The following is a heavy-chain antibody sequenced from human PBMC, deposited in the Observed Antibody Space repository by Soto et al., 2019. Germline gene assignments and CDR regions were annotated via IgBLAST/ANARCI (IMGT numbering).Heavy chain of an antibody. CDR3: AHRRCGGDCPRSYSSHYHYGMDA. J-gene: IGHJ6*02. V-gene: IGHV2-5*02. CDR1: GFSLSTGGVG. D-gene: IGHD2-21*02. CDR2: ISWEDDK. Sequence: QITLKESGPTLVKPTQTLTLTCTFSGFSLSTGGVGVGWIRQPPGKALEWLALISWEDDKRYSPSLKSRLTGTKPTSKNPLVLITTNTDPVDPASSSCAHRRCGGDCPRSYSSHYHYGMDAWGHATTVTVSS.